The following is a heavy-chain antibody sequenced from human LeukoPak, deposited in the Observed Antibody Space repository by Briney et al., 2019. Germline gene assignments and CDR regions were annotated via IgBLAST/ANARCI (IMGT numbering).Heavy chain of an antibody. Sequence: PSETLSLTCAVYGGSFSGYYWSWIRQPPGKGLEWIGEINHSGSTNYNPSLKSRVTISVDTSRNQFSLKLSSVTAADTAVYYCARRPRSGSYSCLDYWGQGTLVTVSS. J-gene: IGHJ4*02. CDR2: INHSGST. CDR1: GGSFSGYY. CDR3: ARRPRSGSYSCLDY. V-gene: IGHV4-34*01. D-gene: IGHD1-26*01.